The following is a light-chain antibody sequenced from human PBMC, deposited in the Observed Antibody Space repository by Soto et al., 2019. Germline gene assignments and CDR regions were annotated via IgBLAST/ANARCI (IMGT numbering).Light chain of an antibody. V-gene: IGLV2-23*01. Sequence: QSALTQPASVSGSPGQSITISCTGTSSDLGNHNLVSWYQQYPGKAPTLMIYEASQRPSGISHRFSGSKSGNTASLTISGLQTEDEANYYCCSYAGRSTWVFGGGTKLTV. J-gene: IGLJ3*02. CDR3: CSYAGRSTWV. CDR1: SSDLGNHNL. CDR2: EAS.